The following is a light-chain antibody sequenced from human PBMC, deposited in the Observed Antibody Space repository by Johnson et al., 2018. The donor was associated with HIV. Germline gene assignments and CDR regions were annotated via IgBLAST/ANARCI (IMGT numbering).Light chain of an antibody. J-gene: IGLJ1*01. Sequence: QSVLTQPPSVSAAPGQKVDISCSGSSSNIESDYVSWFQQLPGTAPKLLIYDTNKRPSGIPDRFSGSKSGPSATLGITGLQTGDEADYYCGTWDSSLSAGVFGTGTKVTVL. V-gene: IGLV1-51*01. CDR2: DTN. CDR1: SSNIESDY. CDR3: GTWDSSLSAGV.